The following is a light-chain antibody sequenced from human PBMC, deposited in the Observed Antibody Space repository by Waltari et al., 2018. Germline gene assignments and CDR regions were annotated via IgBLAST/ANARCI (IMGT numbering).Light chain of an antibody. CDR3: MQSLQTLWT. CDR1: QSLLHRNGNNY. CDR2: LGS. V-gene: IGKV2-28*01. J-gene: IGKJ1*01. Sequence: DIVVTQSPPSLPVTPGEPASIPCRSSQSLLHRNGNNYLDWYLQKPGQSPQLLIYLGSNRASGVPDRFSRSGSGTDCTLRISRVEAEGVGVYYCMQSLQTLWTFGQGTKVGIK.